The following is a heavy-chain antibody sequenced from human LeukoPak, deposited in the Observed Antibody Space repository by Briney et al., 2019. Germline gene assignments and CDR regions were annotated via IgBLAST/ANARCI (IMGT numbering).Heavy chain of an antibody. D-gene: IGHD3-9*01. CDR2: IYSGGST. J-gene: IGHJ6*02. Sequence: GGSLRLSCAASGFTVSSNYMSWVRQAPGNGLEWVSVIYSGGSTYYADSVRGRFTISRDNSKNTLYLQMNSLRAEDTAVYYCARDQGGIGYDILTAGFGMDVWGQGTTVTVSS. V-gene: IGHV3-53*01. CDR3: ARDQGGIGYDILTAGFGMDV. CDR1: GFTVSSNY.